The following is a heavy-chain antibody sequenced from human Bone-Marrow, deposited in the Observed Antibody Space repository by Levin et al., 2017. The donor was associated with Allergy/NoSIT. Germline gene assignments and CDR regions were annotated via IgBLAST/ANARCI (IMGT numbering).Heavy chain of an antibody. D-gene: IGHD5-18*01. CDR3: AREVRYSYGYTFHP. J-gene: IGHJ5*02. V-gene: IGHV3-48*03. CDR1: GFTFSSYE. CDR2: ISSGGSTK. Sequence: GGSLRLSCAASGFTFSSYEMNGVRQAPGKGRGGVSYISSGGSTKQYAESVKGRFTISRDNAKSSVYLQMNSLRDEDTALYYFAREVRYSYGYTFHPWGQGTLVTVSS.